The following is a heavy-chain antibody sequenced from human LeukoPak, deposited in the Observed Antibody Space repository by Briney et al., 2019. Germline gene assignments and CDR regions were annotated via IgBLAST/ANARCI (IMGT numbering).Heavy chain of an antibody. CDR2: ISTDGYST. J-gene: IGHJ4*02. CDR1: GLAFSAYK. CDR3: VVGGSPGY. V-gene: IGHV3-74*01. D-gene: IGHD2-15*01. Sequence: GGSMRLSCAASGLAFSAYKMHWVRQAPRKGLVWVSRISTDGYSTDYADFVQGRFTASRDNTKNTWSLEMNSLRAEDTAVYYCVVGGSPGYWGQGTLVTVSS.